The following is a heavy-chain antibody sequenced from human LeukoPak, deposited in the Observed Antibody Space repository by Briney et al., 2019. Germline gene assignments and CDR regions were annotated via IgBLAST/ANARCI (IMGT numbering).Heavy chain of an antibody. D-gene: IGHD3-16*02. CDR2: ISYDGSNK. J-gene: IGHJ4*02. Sequence: GGSLRLSCAASGFTFSSYAMHWVRQAPGKGLEWVAVISYDGSNKYYADSVKGRFTISRDNSKNTLYLQMNSLRAEDTAVYYCARGMITFGGVIGQHGFDYWGQGTLVTVSS. V-gene: IGHV3-30*04. CDR3: ARGMITFGGVIGQHGFDY. CDR1: GFTFSSYA.